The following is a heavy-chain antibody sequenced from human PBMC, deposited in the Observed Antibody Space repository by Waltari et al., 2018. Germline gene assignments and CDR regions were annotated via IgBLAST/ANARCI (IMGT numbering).Heavy chain of an antibody. V-gene: IGHV1-18*01. CDR3: ARDDVNRSNFGGF. CDR1: GYIFSNYG. J-gene: IGHJ4*02. CDR2: INPYNCDT. Sequence: QLVQSGAEVKKPGASVKVSCKASGYIFSNYGITWVRKAPGQGLEWMGWINPYNCDTKYVQNRQGIVTRTTDTSTTTAYREIRALRSDDTAIYYCARDDVNRSNFGGFWGQGTLVTVSS. D-gene: IGHD3-16*01.